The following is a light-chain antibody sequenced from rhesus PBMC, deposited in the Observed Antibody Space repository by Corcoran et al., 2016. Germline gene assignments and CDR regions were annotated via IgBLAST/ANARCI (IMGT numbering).Light chain of an antibody. CDR3: SSYAGSNTLI. J-gene: IGLJ1*01. CDR1: SHDVGGYDY. CDR2: EVS. V-gene: IGLV2-23*01. Sequence: QAALTQPPSVSGSPGQSVTISCTGTSHDVGGYDYVSWYQQHPGTAPKLRIYEVSKRPSGVSDRFSGSKSGNTASLTISGLQAEDEADYYGSSYAGSNTLIFGAGTRLTVL.